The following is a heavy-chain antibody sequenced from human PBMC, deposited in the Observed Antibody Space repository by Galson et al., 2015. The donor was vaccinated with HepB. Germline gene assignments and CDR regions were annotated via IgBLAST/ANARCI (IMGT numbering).Heavy chain of an antibody. CDR3: ARGKVGGNYYYYMDV. CDR2: IYTSRST. D-gene: IGHD4-23*01. Sequence: SETLSLTCTVSGGSINFYYWSWIRQPPGKGLEWIGHIYTSRSTNYNPSLKSRVTMSVDTSKNQFSLKLSSVTAADTAVYYCARGKVGGNYYYYMDVWGKGTTVTVSS. V-gene: IGHV4-4*08. J-gene: IGHJ6*03. CDR1: GGSINFYY.